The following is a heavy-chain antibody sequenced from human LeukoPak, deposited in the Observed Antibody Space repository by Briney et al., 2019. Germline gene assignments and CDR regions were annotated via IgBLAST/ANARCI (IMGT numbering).Heavy chain of an antibody. CDR3: ARVLRYCSGGNCYSGGLGYMDV. CDR1: GGSISSYY. J-gene: IGHJ6*03. Sequence: PSETLSLTCTVSGGSISSYYWSWIRQAPGKGLEWVSYISSSASTIHYADSVKGRFTISRDNAKNSLYLQMNSLRAEDTAVYYCARVLRYCSGGNCYSGGLGYMDVWGKGTTVTISS. D-gene: IGHD2-15*01. CDR2: ISSSASTI. V-gene: IGHV3-11*01.